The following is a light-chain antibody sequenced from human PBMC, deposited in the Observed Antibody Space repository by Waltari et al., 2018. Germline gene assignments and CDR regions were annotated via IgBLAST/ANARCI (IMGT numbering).Light chain of an antibody. CDR1: QSVVND. CDR2: GVS. CDR3: LQYNNWPPWT. V-gene: IGKV3-15*01. Sequence: EIVMTQSPDTLSASPGDRVTLSCRASQSVVNDLAWYQQRPGQAPRLLLYGVSRRATGVAARFSGSGSGTEFSLTISSLQSEDFAVYYCLQYNNWPPWTFGQGTKVEIK. J-gene: IGKJ1*01.